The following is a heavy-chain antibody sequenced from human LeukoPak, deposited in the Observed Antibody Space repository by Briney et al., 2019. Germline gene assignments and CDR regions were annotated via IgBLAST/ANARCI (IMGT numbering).Heavy chain of an antibody. J-gene: IGHJ4*02. CDR3: AREDYYDSSGYYLDY. CDR1: GFTFSSYA. CDR2: ISYDGSNK. D-gene: IGHD3-22*01. V-gene: IGHV3-30*04. Sequence: GGSLRLSCAASGFTFSSYAMHWVRQAPGKGLEWVAVISYDGSNKYYADSVKGRFTISRDNPKNTLYLQMNSLRAEDTAVYYCAREDYYDSSGYYLDYWGQGTLVTVSS.